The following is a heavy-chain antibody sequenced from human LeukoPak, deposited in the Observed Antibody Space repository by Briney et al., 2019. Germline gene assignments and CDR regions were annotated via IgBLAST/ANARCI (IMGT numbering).Heavy chain of an antibody. CDR1: GYTFTGYY. V-gene: IGHV1-2*06. D-gene: IGHD2-21*02. CDR2: INPNSGGT. J-gene: IGHJ6*02. Sequence: ASVKVSCKASGYTFTGYYMHWVRQAPGQGLEWMGRINPNSGGTNYAQKFQGRVTMTRDTSISTAYMELSRPRSDDTAVYYCARDPDRWAYCGGDCYPYYYYGMDVWGQGTTVTVSS. CDR3: ARDPDRWAYCGGDCYPYYYYGMDV.